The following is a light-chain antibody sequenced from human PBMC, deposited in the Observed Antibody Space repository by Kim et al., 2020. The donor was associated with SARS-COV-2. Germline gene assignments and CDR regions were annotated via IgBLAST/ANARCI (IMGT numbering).Light chain of an antibody. Sequence: GSVGDRVSNTCRASQTIGTFLNWYQQKAGKAPKLLIQDTFTLQSGVPSRFSGSGSGTDFTLTINSLQPEDVATYFCQQSHTTPFTFGPGTKVDIK. CDR3: QQSHTTPFT. CDR1: QTIGTF. V-gene: IGKV1-39*01. J-gene: IGKJ3*01. CDR2: DTF.